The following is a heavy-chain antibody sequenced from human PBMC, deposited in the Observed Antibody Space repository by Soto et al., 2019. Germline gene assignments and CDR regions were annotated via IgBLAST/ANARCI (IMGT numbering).Heavy chain of an antibody. CDR3: ARSVVVPAAPDY. CDR1: GYTFTSYD. D-gene: IGHD2-2*01. V-gene: IGHV1-8*01. Sequence: ASVKVSCKASGYTFTSYDINWVRQATGQGLEWMGWMNPNSGNTGYAQKFQGRVTMTRNTSISTAYMELSSLRSEDTAVYYCARSVVVPAAPDYWGQGTLVTVSS. J-gene: IGHJ4*02. CDR2: MNPNSGNT.